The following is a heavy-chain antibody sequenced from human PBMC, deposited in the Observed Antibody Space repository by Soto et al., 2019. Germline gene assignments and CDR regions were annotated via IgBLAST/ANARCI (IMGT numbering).Heavy chain of an antibody. V-gene: IGHV5-10-1*01. CDR1: GYSFTIYW. J-gene: IGHJ6*02. D-gene: IGHD1-26*01. CDR3: ARLRYSGSYYYYYGMDV. CDR2: IDPSDSYT. Sequence: GESLKISCKGSGYSFTIYWISWLRQMPGKGLEWMGRIDPSDSYTNYSPSFQGHVTISADKSIITAYLQWSSLKASDTAMYYCARLRYSGSYYYYYGMDVWGQGTTVTVSS.